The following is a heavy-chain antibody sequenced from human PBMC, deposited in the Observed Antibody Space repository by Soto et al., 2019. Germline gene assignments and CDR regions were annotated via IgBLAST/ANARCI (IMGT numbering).Heavy chain of an antibody. J-gene: IGHJ4*02. CDR2: INHSGST. CDR1: GGSFSGYY. Sequence: QVQLQQWGAGLLKPSETLALTCAVYGGSFSGYYWSWIRQPPGKGLEWIGEINHSGSTNYNPSLKSRVTISVDTSKNQFSLKLSSVTAADTAVYYCARGRLTTGPFDYWGQGTLVTVSS. CDR3: ARGRLTTGPFDY. V-gene: IGHV4-34*01. D-gene: IGHD4-17*01.